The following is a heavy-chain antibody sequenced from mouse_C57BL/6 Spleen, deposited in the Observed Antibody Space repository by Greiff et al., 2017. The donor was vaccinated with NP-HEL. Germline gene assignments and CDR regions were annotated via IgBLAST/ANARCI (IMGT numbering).Heavy chain of an antibody. Sequence: EVQLQESGPGLVKPSQSLSLTCSVTGYSITSGYFWNWIRQFPGNKLEWLGYISYDGSNNYNPSLKNRISITRDTSTNQFFLKLNSVTTEDTATYYCARVDSDYDRTGFAYWGQGTLVTVAA. CDR2: ISYDGSN. J-gene: IGHJ3*01. D-gene: IGHD2-4*01. CDR3: ARVDSDYDRTGFAY. V-gene: IGHV3-6*01. CDR1: GYSITSGYF.